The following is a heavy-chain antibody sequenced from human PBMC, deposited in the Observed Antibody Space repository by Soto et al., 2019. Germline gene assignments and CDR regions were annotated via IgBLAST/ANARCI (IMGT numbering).Heavy chain of an antibody. CDR1: GFTFSSYS. V-gene: IGHV3-48*02. J-gene: IGHJ6*02. D-gene: IGHD3-22*01. CDR3: AREIGGSYYYDSIDPYYYYGMDV. Sequence: GGSLRLSCAASGFTFSSYSMNWVRQAPGKGLEWVSYISSSSSTIYYADSVKGRFTISRDKAKNSLYLQMNGLRDEDTAVYYCAREIGGSYYYDSIDPYYYYGMDVWGQGTTVTVSS. CDR2: ISSSSSTI.